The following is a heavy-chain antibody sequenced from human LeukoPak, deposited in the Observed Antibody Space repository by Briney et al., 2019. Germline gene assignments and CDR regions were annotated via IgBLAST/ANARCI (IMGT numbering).Heavy chain of an antibody. D-gene: IGHD5-12*01. Sequence: GGSLRLSCAASGFTFSSYSMNWVRQAPGKGLEWVAVIWYDGSNKYYADSVKGRFTISRDNSKNTLYLQMNSLRAEDTAVYYCARGGIVATLFDYWGQGTLVTVSS. J-gene: IGHJ4*02. CDR1: GFTFSSYS. CDR2: IWYDGSNK. CDR3: ARGGIVATLFDY. V-gene: IGHV3-33*08.